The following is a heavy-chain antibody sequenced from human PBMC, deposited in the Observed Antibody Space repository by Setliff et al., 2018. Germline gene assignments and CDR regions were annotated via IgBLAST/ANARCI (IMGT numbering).Heavy chain of an antibody. CDR1: GFTFINYC. J-gene: IGHJ4*02. D-gene: IGHD3-16*02. CDR2: ISPGGGAT. Sequence: GASVKVSCKASGFTFINYCMHWLRQAPGQGLEWLGIISPGGGATTYAQKFQGRVILARDTSTSTVYMELGALKSDDTAVYYRARASTSIDPYDFDYWGQGTLVTVSS. V-gene: IGHV1-46*01. CDR3: ARASTSIDPYDFDY.